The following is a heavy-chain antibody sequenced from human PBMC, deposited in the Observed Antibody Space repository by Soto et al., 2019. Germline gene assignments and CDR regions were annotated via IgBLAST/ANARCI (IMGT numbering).Heavy chain of an antibody. D-gene: IGHD2-15*01. CDR2: IIPLDGTT. J-gene: IGHJ5*01. V-gene: IGHV1-69*06. Sequence: QVQMVQSGAEVKKPGSSVKVSCKTSGDTFSSYAISWVRQAPGQGLAWMGGIIPLDGTTYYEQNFQGRVTITADKSTSTAYMDLNSLRSEDTAVYFCARASYCSGGSGHDGRCDSWGQGTLVTVSS. CDR3: ARASYCSGGSGHDGRCDS. CDR1: GDTFSSYA.